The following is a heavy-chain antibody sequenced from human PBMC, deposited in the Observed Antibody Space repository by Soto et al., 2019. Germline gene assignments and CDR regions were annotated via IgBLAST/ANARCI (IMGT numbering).Heavy chain of an antibody. J-gene: IGHJ1*01. CDR3: ASRVPHGTYVDPYFQH. CDR2: ISFDGGNK. Sequence: PGGSLRLSCAASGFPFSTYGMHWVRQSPGKGLEWVAVISFDGGNKYSADSVKGRFTISRDNSMNTLYLQMNSLRDEDTAMYYCASRVPHGTYVDPYFQHWGQGTLFTVSP. CDR1: GFPFSTYG. V-gene: IGHV3-30*03. D-gene: IGHD3-16*01.